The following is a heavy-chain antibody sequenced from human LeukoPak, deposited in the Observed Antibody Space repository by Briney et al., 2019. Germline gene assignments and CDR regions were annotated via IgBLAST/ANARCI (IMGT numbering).Heavy chain of an antibody. Sequence: GGFLGLSCAAPGFTLDDFAMHWVRPTPREGLAGGSGISWNSGSIGYADSVKGRFTISRDNAKNSLYLQMNSLRAEDTALYYCAKDGGSYNLYAFNIWGQGTMVTVSS. CDR3: AKDGGSYNLYAFNI. J-gene: IGHJ3*02. CDR2: ISWNSGSI. V-gene: IGHV3-9*01. CDR1: GFTLDDFA. D-gene: IGHD1-26*01.